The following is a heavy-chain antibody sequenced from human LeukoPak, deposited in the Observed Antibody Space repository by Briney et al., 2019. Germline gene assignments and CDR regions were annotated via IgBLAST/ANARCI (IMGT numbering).Heavy chain of an antibody. J-gene: IGHJ5*02. V-gene: IGHV1-69*13. CDR2: IIPIFGTA. CDR1: GGTFSSYA. D-gene: IGHD3-22*01. Sequence: SVKVSCKASGGTFSSYAISWVQQAPGQGLEWMGGIIPIFGTANYAQKFQGRVTITADESTSTAYMELSSLRSEDTAVYYCARSYYDSSGLNWFDPWGQGTLVTVSS. CDR3: ARSYYDSSGLNWFDP.